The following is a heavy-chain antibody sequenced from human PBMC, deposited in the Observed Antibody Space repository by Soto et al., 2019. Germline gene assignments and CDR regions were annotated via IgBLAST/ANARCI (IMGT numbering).Heavy chain of an antibody. CDR2: ISGSGGST. CDR3: AKDSDRVPRPYYFDY. D-gene: IGHD3-10*01. CDR1: GFTFSSYA. J-gene: IGHJ4*02. Sequence: EVQLLESGGGLVQPGGSLRLSCAGSGFTFSSYAMSWVRQAPGKGLEWVSAISGSGGSTYYADSVKGRFTISRDNSKNTLYLQMNSLRAEDTVVYYCAKDSDRVPRPYYFDYWGQGTLVTVSS. V-gene: IGHV3-23*01.